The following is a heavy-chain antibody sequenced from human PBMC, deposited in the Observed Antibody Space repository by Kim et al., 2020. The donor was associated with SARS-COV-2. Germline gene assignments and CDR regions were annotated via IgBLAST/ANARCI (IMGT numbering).Heavy chain of an antibody. CDR1: GFTFSSYW. V-gene: IGHV3-7*01. Sequence: GGSLRLSCAASGFTFSSYWMSWVRQAPGKGLEWVANIKQDGSEKYYEDSVKGRFTISRDNAKNSLYLQMYSLRAEDTAVYYCARVEGSGVYYFDYWGQGTLVTVSS. D-gene: IGHD3-10*01. CDR3: ARVEGSGVYYFDY. CDR2: IKQDGSEK. J-gene: IGHJ4*02.